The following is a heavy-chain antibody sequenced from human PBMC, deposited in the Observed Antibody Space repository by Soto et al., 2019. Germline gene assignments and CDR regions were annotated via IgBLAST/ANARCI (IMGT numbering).Heavy chain of an antibody. Sequence: QVQLVESGGGVVQPGTSLRLSCVASGFNFNTYGMHWVRQAPGKGLEWAAVIWFDESDNYYADSVKGRFTISRDSSKNTLYLHMNSLRDEDTAVYYCARNLRWEPQFDNWGQGTLVTVSS. J-gene: IGHJ4*02. CDR3: ARNLRWEPQFDN. CDR1: GFNFNTYG. D-gene: IGHD4-17*01. CDR2: IWFDESDN. V-gene: IGHV3-33*01.